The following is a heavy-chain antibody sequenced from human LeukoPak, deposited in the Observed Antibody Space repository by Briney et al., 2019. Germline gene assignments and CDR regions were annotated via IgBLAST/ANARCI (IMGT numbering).Heavy chain of an antibody. CDR3: ARVNDITVVAAAAPHYEY. Sequence: ASVKVSCKPSGYTFISYGISWVHQAPGQGLEWVGWISAYKGVTDYAQKFQGRVAMTTDTSTSTVYMELMSLTFEDTAVYYCARVNDITVVAAAAPHYEYWGQGTLVTVSS. D-gene: IGHD2-15*01. CDR1: GYTFISYG. V-gene: IGHV1-18*01. CDR2: ISAYKGVT. J-gene: IGHJ4*02.